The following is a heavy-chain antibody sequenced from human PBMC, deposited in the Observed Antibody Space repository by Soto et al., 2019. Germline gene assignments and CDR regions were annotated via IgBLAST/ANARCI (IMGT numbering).Heavy chain of an antibody. D-gene: IGHD2-15*01. V-gene: IGHV1-18*01. CDR2: ISAYNGNT. CDR1: GYTFTSYG. J-gene: IGHJ4*02. Sequence: ASVKVSCKASGYTFTSYGISWVRQAPGQGLEWMGWISAYNGNTNYAQKLQGRVTMTTDTSTSTAYMELRGLRSDDTAVYYCARDAAYCSGGSCYGYWGQGTLVTVS. CDR3: ARDAAYCSGGSCYGY.